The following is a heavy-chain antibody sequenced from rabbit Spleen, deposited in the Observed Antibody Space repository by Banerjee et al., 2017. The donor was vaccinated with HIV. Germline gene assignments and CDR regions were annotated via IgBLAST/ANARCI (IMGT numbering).Heavy chain of an antibody. J-gene: IGHJ6*01. Sequence: QEQLEESGGGLVKPEGSLTLTCIASGVSFSGDSYMCWVRQAPGKGLEWVVCIDAGSSGFTYFASWAKGRFTISKTSSTTVTLQMTSLTAADTATYFCARDTGSSFSSYGMDLWGQGTLVTVS. CDR1: GVSFSGDSY. D-gene: IGHD8-1*01. CDR3: ARDTGSSFSSYGMDL. V-gene: IGHV1S45*01. CDR2: IDAGSSGFT.